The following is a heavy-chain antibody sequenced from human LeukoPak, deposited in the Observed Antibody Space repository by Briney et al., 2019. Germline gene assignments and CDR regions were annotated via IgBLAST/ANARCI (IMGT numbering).Heavy chain of an antibody. CDR2: ISSDGSST. J-gene: IGHJ4*02. V-gene: IGHV3-74*03. CDR1: GFTFRNHW. Sequence: GGSLRLSCAASGFTFRNHWMHWVRQTPGKGLVWVSRISSDGSSTTHADSVKGRFTISRDNAKNTLYLQMNNLRAEDTAMYYCARDQRVTGRPDIDYWGQGTLVIVSS. D-gene: IGHD6-6*01. CDR3: ARDQRVTGRPDIDY.